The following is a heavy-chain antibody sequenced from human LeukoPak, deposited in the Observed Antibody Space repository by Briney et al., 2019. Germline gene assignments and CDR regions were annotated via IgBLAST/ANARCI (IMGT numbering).Heavy chain of an antibody. Sequence: GGSLRLSCAASGFTFSSYAMHWVRQAPCKGLEWVAVISYDGSNKYYADSVKGRFTISRDNSKNTLYLQMNSLRPEDTAVYYCAKALSQTSGYDFIVNYWGQGTLVTVSA. J-gene: IGHJ4*02. CDR2: ISYDGSNK. CDR1: GFTFSSYA. D-gene: IGHD5-12*01. V-gene: IGHV3-30-3*01. CDR3: AKALSQTSGYDFIVNY.